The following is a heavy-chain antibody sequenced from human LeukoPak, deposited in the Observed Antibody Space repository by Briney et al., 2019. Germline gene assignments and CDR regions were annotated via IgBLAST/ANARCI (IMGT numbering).Heavy chain of an antibody. J-gene: IGHJ5*02. D-gene: IGHD3-9*01. CDR3: ARDGTRLRYFDWLPPVSFDP. V-gene: IGHV3-48*02. Sequence: PGGSLSLSCAASGFIVSTNYMNWVRQDPGTGLEWVSYISSSSSTIYYADSVKGRFTISRDNAKNSLYLQMNSLRDEDTAVYYCARDGTRLRYFDWLPPVSFDPWGQGTLVTVSS. CDR2: ISSSSSTI. CDR1: GFIVSTNY.